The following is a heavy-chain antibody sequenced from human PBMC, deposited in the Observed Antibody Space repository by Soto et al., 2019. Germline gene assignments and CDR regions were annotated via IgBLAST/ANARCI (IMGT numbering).Heavy chain of an antibody. V-gene: IGHV3-64*01. Sequence: EVQLVESGGGLLQPGGSLRLSCAASGFTFSSYAMHWVRQAPGKGLEYVSAISSNGGSTYYANSVKGRFTISRDNSKNTLYLQMGSLRAEDMAVYYCARLGYPLVSYYYMDVWGKGTTVTVSS. CDR3: ARLGYPLVSYYYMDV. CDR1: GFTFSSYA. CDR2: ISSNGGST. D-gene: IGHD5-18*01. J-gene: IGHJ6*03.